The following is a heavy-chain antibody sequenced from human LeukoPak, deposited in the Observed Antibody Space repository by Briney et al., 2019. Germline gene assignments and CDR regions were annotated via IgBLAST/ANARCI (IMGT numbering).Heavy chain of an antibody. J-gene: IGHJ6*03. Sequence: ASVKVSCKASGGTFSSYAISWVRQAPGQGLEWMGGIIPIFGTANYAQKFQGRVAITTDESTSTAYMELSSLRSEDTAVYYCARGATDYYYYYYMDVWGKGTTVTVSS. CDR3: ARGATDYYYYYYMDV. V-gene: IGHV1-69*05. CDR2: IIPIFGTA. D-gene: IGHD5-24*01. CDR1: GGTFSSYA.